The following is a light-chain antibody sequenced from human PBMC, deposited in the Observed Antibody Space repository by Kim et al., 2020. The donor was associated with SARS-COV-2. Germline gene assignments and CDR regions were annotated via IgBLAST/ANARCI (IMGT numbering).Light chain of an antibody. CDR2: AAS. V-gene: IGKV1-39*01. J-gene: IGKJ2*01. CDR1: QSISSY. CDR3: QRSYSTPYT. Sequence: DIQMTQSPSSLSASVGDRVTITCRASQSISSYLNWYQQKPGKAPKLLIYAASSLQSGVPSRFSGSGSGTDFTLTISSLQPEDFATYYCQRSYSTPYTFGQGTKLEI.